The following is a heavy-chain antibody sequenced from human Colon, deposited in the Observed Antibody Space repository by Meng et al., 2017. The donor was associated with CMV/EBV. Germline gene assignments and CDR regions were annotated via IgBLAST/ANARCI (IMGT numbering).Heavy chain of an antibody. CDR3: ARQRRRINLLKGNEADFHGDMDV. J-gene: IGHJ6*02. D-gene: IGHD3-10*01. V-gene: IGHV4-59*08. CDR2: IYKSGTT. Sequence: AGSLRLSCSVSGVAMSPYYWSWIRQAPGKGLEWIGHIYKSGTTKYNPSLESRVTISADTSKNGFSLKLRSVTAADTAVYYCARQRRRINLLKGNEADFHGDMDVWGQGTTVTVSS. CDR1: GVAMSPYY.